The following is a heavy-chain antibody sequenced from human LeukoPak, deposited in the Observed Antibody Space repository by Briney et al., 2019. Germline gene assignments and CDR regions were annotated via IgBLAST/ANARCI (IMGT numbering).Heavy chain of an antibody. CDR3: ASKGATYSSSWYYFDY. Sequence: PSETLSLTCTVSGGSISSSSYYWGWIRQPPGERLEWIGSIYYSWRTYYNPSLKSRVTISVDTSKNQYSLKLSSVTAADTAVYYCASKGATYSSSWYYFDYWGQGTLVTVSS. CDR2: IYYSWRT. V-gene: IGHV4-39*01. D-gene: IGHD6-13*01. CDR1: GGSISSSSYY. J-gene: IGHJ4*02.